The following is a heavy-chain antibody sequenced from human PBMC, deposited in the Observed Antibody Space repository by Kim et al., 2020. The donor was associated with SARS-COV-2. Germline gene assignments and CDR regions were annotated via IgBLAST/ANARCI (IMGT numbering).Heavy chain of an antibody. J-gene: IGHJ4*02. Sequence: SETLSLTCTVSGGSISSSSYYWGWIRQPPGKGLEWIGSIYYSGSTYYNPSLKSRVTISVDTSKNQFSLKLSSVTAADTAVYYCARRAPDSSGAFDYWGQGTLVTVSS. V-gene: IGHV4-39*01. CDR2: IYYSGST. CDR3: ARRAPDSSGAFDY. D-gene: IGHD3-22*01. CDR1: GGSISSSSYY.